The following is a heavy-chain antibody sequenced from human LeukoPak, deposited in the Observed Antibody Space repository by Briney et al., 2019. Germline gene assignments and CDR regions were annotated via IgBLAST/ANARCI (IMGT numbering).Heavy chain of an antibody. CDR3: AWQIYLGKIIVATTNYFDY. CDR1: GFTFSSYE. Sequence: GGFLRLSCAASGFTFSSYEMNWVRQAPGKGLEWVSYISSSGSTIYYADSVKGRFTISRDNAKNSLYLQMNSLRAEDTAVYYCAWQIYLGKIIVATTNYFDYWGQGTLVTVSS. V-gene: IGHV3-48*03. CDR2: ISSSGSTI. J-gene: IGHJ4*02. D-gene: IGHD5-12*01.